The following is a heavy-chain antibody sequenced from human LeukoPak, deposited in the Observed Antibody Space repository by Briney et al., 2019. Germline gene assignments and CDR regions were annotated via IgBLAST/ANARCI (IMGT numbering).Heavy chain of an antibody. D-gene: IGHD5-12*01. J-gene: IGHJ4*02. CDR2: ISYDGSNK. CDR3: ASELVATYTGVGDY. CDR1: GFTFSSYA. V-gene: IGHV3-30*04. Sequence: GGSLRLSCAASGFTFSSYAMHWVRQAPGKGLEWVAVISYDGSNKYYADSVKGRFTISRDNSKNTLYLQMNSLRAEDTAVYYCASELVATYTGVGDYWGQGTLVTVSS.